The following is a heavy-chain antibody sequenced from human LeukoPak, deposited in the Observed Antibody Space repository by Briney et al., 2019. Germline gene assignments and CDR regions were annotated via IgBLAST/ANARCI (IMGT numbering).Heavy chain of an antibody. CDR1: GFTFSSYG. CDR3: ARVIVGAPNKAFDI. D-gene: IGHD1-26*01. Sequence: GGSLRLSCAASGFTFSSYGMNWVRQAPGKGLAWVSYISSSGSTIYYADSVKGRFTISRDSAKSSLYLQMNSLRAEDTAVYYCARVIVGAPNKAFDIWGQGTMVTVSS. CDR2: ISSSGSTI. J-gene: IGHJ3*02. V-gene: IGHV3-48*03.